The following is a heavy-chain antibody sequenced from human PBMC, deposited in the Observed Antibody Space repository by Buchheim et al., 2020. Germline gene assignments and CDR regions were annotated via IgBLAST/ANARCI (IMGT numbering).Heavy chain of an antibody. J-gene: IGHJ2*01. D-gene: IGHD4-17*01. CDR1: GGSISSSNW. V-gene: IGHV4-4*02. CDR3: ARGETTKWYFDL. Sequence: QVQLQESGPGLVKPSGTLSLTCAVSGGSISSSNWWNWVRQPPGKGLEWIGEVYPSGSTNYNPSLKSRVTISLEKSKNQFSLKVNSLTAADTAVYYCARGETTKWYFDLWGRGTL. CDR2: VYPSGST.